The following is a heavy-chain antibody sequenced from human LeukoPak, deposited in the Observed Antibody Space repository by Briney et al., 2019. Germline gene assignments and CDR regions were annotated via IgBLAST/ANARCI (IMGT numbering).Heavy chain of an antibody. CDR3: TRDNIWAFDI. CDR1: GFTSFNFP. V-gene: IGHV3-48*02. D-gene: IGHD3-9*01. J-gene: IGHJ3*02. Sequence: GGSLRLSCGASGFTSFNFPMNWVREAPGKGLEWVSHIRSDGTITYADSVKGRFTISRDDAKTSVYLQMNSLRDEDTAIYYCTRDNIWAFDIWGQGTMVTVSS. CDR2: IRSDGTI.